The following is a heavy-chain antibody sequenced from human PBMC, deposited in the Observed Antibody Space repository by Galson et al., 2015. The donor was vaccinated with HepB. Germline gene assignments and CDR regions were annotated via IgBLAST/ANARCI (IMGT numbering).Heavy chain of an antibody. V-gene: IGHV1-24*01. Sequence: SVKVSCKVSGYTLTELSMHWVRQAPGKGLEWMGGFDPEDGETIYAQKFQGRVTMTEDTSTDTAYMELSSLRSEDTAVYYCATVESYSSGWYAGWFHPWGQGTLVTVSS. CDR3: ATVESYSSGWYAGWFHP. CDR1: GYTLTELS. J-gene: IGHJ5*02. CDR2: FDPEDGET. D-gene: IGHD6-19*01.